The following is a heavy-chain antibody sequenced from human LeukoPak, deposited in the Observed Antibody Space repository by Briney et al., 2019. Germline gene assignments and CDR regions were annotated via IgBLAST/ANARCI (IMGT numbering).Heavy chain of an antibody. V-gene: IGHV3-21*01. Sequence: GGSLRLSCAASGFTFSSYTMHWVRQAPGRGLERVSCISSSGAYLSYADSVKGRFTVSRDNANNSLSLQMNSLRDGDTAVYYCVRAFSPRSIQPLDPWGQGTPVTVSS. D-gene: IGHD5-18*01. CDR3: VRAFSPRSIQPLDP. CDR2: ISSSGAYL. J-gene: IGHJ5*02. CDR1: GFTFSSYT.